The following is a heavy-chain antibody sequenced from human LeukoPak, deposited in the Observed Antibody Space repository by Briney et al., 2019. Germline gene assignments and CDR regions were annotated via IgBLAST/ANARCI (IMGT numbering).Heavy chain of an antibody. J-gene: IGHJ5*02. CDR1: GFTFIGHH. CDR2: INPNSGGT. D-gene: IGHD6-19*01. Sequence: ASVKVSCKTSGFTFIGHHIHWVRQAPGQGLEWMGWINPNSGGTNSAQKFQGRVTMTRDTSISTAYMELSRLRSDDTAVYYCARDIAVVPASVTRKRDNWLDPWGQGTLVTVS. V-gene: IGHV1-2*02. CDR3: ARDIAVVPASVTRKRDNWLDP.